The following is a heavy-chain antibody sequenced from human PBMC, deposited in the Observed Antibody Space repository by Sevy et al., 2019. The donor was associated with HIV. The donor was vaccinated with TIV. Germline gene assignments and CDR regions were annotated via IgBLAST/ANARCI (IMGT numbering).Heavy chain of an antibody. Sequence: VKVSCKASGYSFSNYGLTWVRQAPGQGLEWMGWITGYNGETHYAQKFQGRVTMTRETSTTTAYMELRSLKFEDTALYYCAAISTTSVFDPWGQGTLVTVSS. CDR3: AAISTTSVFDP. CDR1: GYSFSNYG. D-gene: IGHD1-7*01. J-gene: IGHJ5*02. CDR2: ITGYNGET. V-gene: IGHV1-18*01.